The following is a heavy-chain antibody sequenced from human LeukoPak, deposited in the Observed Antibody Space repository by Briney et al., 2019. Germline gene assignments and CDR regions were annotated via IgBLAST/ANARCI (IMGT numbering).Heavy chain of an antibody. CDR3: ARCGSGRRIDY. J-gene: IGHJ4*02. V-gene: IGHV3-48*02. Sequence: GGSLRLSCAASGFTFSSYSMNWVRQAPGKGLEWVSYISSSSSTIYYADSVKGRFTISRDNAKNSLYLQMSSLRDEDTAVYYCARCGSGRRIDYWGQGTLVTVSS. D-gene: IGHD3-10*01. CDR2: ISSSSSTI. CDR1: GFTFSSYS.